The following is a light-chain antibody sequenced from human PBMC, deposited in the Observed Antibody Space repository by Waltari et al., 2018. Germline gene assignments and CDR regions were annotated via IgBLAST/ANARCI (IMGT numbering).Light chain of an antibody. J-gene: IGLJ2*01. V-gene: IGLV3-19*01. CDR3: NSRDSSGYLVI. Sequence: SSELTQDPTVSVALGQTATITCQGDSLRTYYPSWYQQKPRQAPRLVIYGKNRRPSGRPDRVAVSRSGDTASLTITGAQAEDEADYYCNSRDSSGYLVIFGGGTKLTVL. CDR1: SLRTYY. CDR2: GKN.